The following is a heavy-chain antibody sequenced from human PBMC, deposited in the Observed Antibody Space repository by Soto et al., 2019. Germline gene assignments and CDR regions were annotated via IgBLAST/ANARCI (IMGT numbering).Heavy chain of an antibody. Sequence: AASVKVSCKASGYTFTSYGISWVRQAPGQGLEWMGWISAYNGNTNYAQKLQGRVTMTTDTSTSTAYMELRSLRSDDTAVYYCARDWCSGGSCYSWWFDPWGQGTLVTVSS. D-gene: IGHD2-15*01. CDR2: ISAYNGNT. J-gene: IGHJ5*02. CDR1: GYTFTSYG. CDR3: ARDWCSGGSCYSWWFDP. V-gene: IGHV1-18*01.